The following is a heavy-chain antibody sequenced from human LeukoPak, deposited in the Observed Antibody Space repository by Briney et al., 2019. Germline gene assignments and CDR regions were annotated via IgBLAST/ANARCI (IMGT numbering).Heavy chain of an antibody. D-gene: IGHD3-22*01. CDR3: ARRGSSGHLDY. Sequence: GGSLRLSCAASGFTVSSNYMSWVRQAPGKGLEWVAVISYDGSNKYYADSVKGRFTISRDNSKNTLYLQMNSLRAEDTAVYYCARRGSSGHLDYWGQGTLVTVSS. CDR1: GFTVSSNY. J-gene: IGHJ4*02. CDR2: ISYDGSNK. V-gene: IGHV3-30-3*01.